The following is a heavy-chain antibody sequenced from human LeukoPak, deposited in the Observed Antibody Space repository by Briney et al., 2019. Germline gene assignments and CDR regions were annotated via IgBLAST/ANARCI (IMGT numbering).Heavy chain of an antibody. J-gene: IGHJ4*02. D-gene: IGHD4-23*01. Sequence: ASVTVSCTASGYTFTIYYMHWVRQAPGQGLEWMGIINPSGGSTSYAQKFQGRVTMTRDTSTSTVYMELSSLRSEDTAVYYCAREGGGNFDYWGQGTLVTVSS. V-gene: IGHV1-46*01. CDR2: INPSGGST. CDR3: AREGGGNFDY. CDR1: GYTFTIYY.